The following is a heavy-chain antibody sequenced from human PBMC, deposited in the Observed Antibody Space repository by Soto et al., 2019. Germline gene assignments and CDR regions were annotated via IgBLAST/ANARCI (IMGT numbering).Heavy chain of an antibody. CDR1: GLTVSRTQ. CDR3: AKVSSGWYGY. D-gene: IGHD6-19*01. CDR2: ISGSGGST. J-gene: IGHJ4*02. Sequence: GGSLRLSCAVSGLTVSRTQMSWVRQAPGKGLEWVSAISGSGGSTYYADSVKGRFTISRDNSKNTLYLQMNSLRAEDTAVYYCAKVSSGWYGYWGQGTLVTVSS. V-gene: IGHV3-23*01.